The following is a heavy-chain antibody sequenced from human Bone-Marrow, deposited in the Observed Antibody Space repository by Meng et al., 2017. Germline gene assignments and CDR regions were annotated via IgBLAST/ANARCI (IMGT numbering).Heavy chain of an antibody. J-gene: IGHJ4*02. Sequence: QVQLQESGPGLVTPSQTLSLTCTVSGGSISSGDYYWSWIRQPPGKGLEWIGYIYYSGSTYYNPSLKNRVTTSVDTSKNQFSLKLSSVTAADTAVYYCARDDGSGWGGYWGQGTLVTVSS. CDR2: IYYSGST. CDR1: GGSISSGDYY. CDR3: ARDDGSGWGGY. D-gene: IGHD3-16*01. V-gene: IGHV4-30-4*01.